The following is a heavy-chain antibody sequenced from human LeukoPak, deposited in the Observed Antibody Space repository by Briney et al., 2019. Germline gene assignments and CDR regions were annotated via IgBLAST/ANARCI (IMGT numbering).Heavy chain of an antibody. Sequence: GGSLRLSCAASGSTFSSYSMNWVRQAPGKGLEWVSSISSSSSYIYYADSVKGRFTISRDNAKNSLYLQMNSLRAEDTAVYYCARARYYYGSGSYSPSYWGQGTLVTVSS. V-gene: IGHV3-21*01. D-gene: IGHD3-10*01. J-gene: IGHJ4*02. CDR2: ISSSSSYI. CDR3: ARARYYYGSGSYSPSY. CDR1: GSTFSSYS.